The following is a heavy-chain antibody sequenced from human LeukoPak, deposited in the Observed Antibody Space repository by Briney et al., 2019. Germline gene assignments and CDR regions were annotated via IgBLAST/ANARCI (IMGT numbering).Heavy chain of an antibody. D-gene: IGHD5-18*01. V-gene: IGHV1-2*06. CDR2: INPNSGGT. J-gene: IGHJ6*02. CDR3: ARVWLASAYGMDV. Sequence: ASVKVSCKAPGYTFTGYYMHWVRQAPGQGLEWMGRINPNSGGTNYAQKFQGRVTMTRDTSISTAYMELSRLRSDDTAVYYCARVWLASAYGMDVWGQGTTVTVSS. CDR1: GYTFTGYY.